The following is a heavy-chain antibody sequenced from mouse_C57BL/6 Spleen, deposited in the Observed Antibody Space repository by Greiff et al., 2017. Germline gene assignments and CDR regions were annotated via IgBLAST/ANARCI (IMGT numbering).Heavy chain of an antibody. CDR1: GYTFTSYW. Sequence: QVQLQQSGAELVKPGASVKLSCKASGYTFTSYWMQWVKQRPGQGLEWIGEIDPSDSYTNYNQKFKGKATLTVDTSSSTAYMQLSSLTSEDSAVYYCASRDSSGYRGYAMDYWGQGTSVTVSS. CDR2: IDPSDSYT. V-gene: IGHV1-50*01. CDR3: ASRDSSGYRGYAMDY. D-gene: IGHD3-2*02. J-gene: IGHJ4*01.